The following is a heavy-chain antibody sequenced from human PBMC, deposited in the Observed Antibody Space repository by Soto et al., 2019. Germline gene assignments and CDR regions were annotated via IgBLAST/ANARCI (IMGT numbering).Heavy chain of an antibody. Sequence: ASVKVSCKASGYTFPSYGISWVRQAPGQGLEWMGWISAYNGNTNYAQKLQGRVTMTTDTSTSTAYMELRSLRSDDTAVYYCARERGRRFGELSDWFDPWAQGTLVNVSS. V-gene: IGHV1-18*01. D-gene: IGHD3-10*01. J-gene: IGHJ5*02. CDR3: ARERGRRFGELSDWFDP. CDR1: GYTFPSYG. CDR2: ISAYNGNT.